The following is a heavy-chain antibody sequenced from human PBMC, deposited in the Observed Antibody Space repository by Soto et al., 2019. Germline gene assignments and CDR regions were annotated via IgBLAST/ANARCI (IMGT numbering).Heavy chain of an antibody. V-gene: IGHV3-15*07. J-gene: IGHJ5*02. CDR3: ARDYGDYGWFDP. Sequence: AGGVLRLSCAASGFTFSNAWINWVRQAPGKGLEWVGRIKSKTDGGTPDYAAPVKGRFAISRDDSKNMVYLQMNSLKTEDTAVYYCARDYGDYGWFDPWGQGTLVTVSS. CDR1: GFTFSNAW. CDR2: IKSKTDGGTP. D-gene: IGHD4-17*01.